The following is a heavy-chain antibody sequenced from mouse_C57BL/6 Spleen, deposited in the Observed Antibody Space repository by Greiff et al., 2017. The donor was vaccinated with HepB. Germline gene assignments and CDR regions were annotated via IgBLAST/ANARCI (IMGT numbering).Heavy chain of an antibody. CDR2: IHPNSGST. Sequence: QVQLQQPGAELVKPGASVKLSCKASGYTFTSYWMHWVKQRPGQGLEWIGMIHPNSGSTNYNEKFKSKAKLTVDKYSSTAYMKLRSLTSEDSAVYYCASRGVVDAMDYWGQGTSVTVSS. V-gene: IGHV1-64*01. J-gene: IGHJ4*01. CDR1: GYTFTSYW. D-gene: IGHD1-1*01. CDR3: ASRGVVDAMDY.